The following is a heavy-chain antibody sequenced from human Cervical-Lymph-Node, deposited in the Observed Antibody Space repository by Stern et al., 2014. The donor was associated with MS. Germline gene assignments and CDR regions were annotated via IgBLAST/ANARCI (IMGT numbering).Heavy chain of an antibody. CDR1: GFSLSTRGMR. CDR2: PDWDDAK. Sequence: QVTLTESGPALVKPAHTLTLTCTFSGFSLSTRGMRMSWIRQPPGKALVWLARPDWDDAKFYSTSLRTRPTVCNTPSNNHFSPSMTNMDPEDTATYFCARTHGARGYSNYQAFDIWGQGTMVTVSS. CDR3: ARTHGARGYSNYQAFDI. V-gene: IGHV2-70*04. J-gene: IGHJ3*02. D-gene: IGHD4-11*01.